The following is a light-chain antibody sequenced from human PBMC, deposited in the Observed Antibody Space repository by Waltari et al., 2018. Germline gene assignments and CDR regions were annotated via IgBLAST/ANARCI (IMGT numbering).Light chain of an antibody. CDR3: SSRDSSASHVL. CDR2: GKN. J-gene: IGLJ2*01. V-gene: IGLV3-19*01. Sequence: SSELTQDPAVSVALGQPVRITCPGASLRTPYPSWYQQKSGQAPILVLFGKNNRPSGIPDRFSGYNSETTTSLTITGAQAEDEADYYCSSRDSSASHVLFAGGTKLTVL. CDR1: SLRTPY.